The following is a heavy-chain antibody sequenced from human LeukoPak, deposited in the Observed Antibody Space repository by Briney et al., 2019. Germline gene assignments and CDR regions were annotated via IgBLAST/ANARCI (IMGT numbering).Heavy chain of an antibody. V-gene: IGHV4-59*12. J-gene: IGHJ2*01. CDR3: ARGREGYFDL. CDR2: IYYSGST. Sequence: SETLSLTCTVSGGSISSYYWSWIRQPPGKGLEWIGYIYYSGSTNYNPSLKSRVTISVDTSKNQFSLKLSSVTAADTAVYYCARGREGYFDLWGHGTRVTVSS. CDR1: GGSISSYY.